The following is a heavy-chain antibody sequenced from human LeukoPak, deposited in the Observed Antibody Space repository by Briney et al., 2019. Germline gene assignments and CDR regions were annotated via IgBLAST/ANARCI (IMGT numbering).Heavy chain of an antibody. CDR3: AKDLGYRSGWYEGYYFDN. CDR2: ISGSGGST. CDR1: GFSFSSYA. D-gene: IGHD6-19*01. J-gene: IGHJ4*02. Sequence: GGSLRLSCAASGFSFSSYAMSWVRQAPGKGLEWVSAISGSGGSTYYADSVKGRFTISRDNSKNTLYLQMNSLRAEDTAVYYCAKDLGYRSGWYEGYYFDNWGQGTLVTVSS. V-gene: IGHV3-23*01.